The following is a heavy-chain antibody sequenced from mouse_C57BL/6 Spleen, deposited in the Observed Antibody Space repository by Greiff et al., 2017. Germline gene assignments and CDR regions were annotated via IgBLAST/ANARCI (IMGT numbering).Heavy chain of an antibody. D-gene: IGHD1-1*01. CDR3: APITTVVGY. CDR2: IHPNSGST. CDR1: GYTFTSYW. V-gene: IGHV1-64*01. J-gene: IGHJ2*01. Sequence: QVHVKQPGAELVKPGASVKLSCKASGYTFTSYWMHWVKQRPGQGLEWIGMIHPNSGSTNYNEKFKSKATLTVDKSSSTAYMQLSSLTSEDSAVYYCAPITTVVGYWGQGTTLTVSS.